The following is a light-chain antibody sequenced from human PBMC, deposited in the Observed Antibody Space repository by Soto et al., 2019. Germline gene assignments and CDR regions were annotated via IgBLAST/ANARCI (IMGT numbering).Light chain of an antibody. CDR2: AS. J-gene: IGKJ3*01. CDR1: QSVSDMY. V-gene: IGKV3-20*01. CDR3: QHYGTSAL. Sequence: EIVLTQSPGTLSLSPGERATLSCRASQSVSDMYLAWYQQKPGQATRLLIYASNRATGIPDRFSGSGSGTDFTLTISRLEPDDFAVYYCQHYGTSALFGPGTKVDV.